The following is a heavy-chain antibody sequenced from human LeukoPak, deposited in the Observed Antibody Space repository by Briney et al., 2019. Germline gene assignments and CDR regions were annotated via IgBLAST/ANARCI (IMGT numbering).Heavy chain of an antibody. J-gene: IGHJ4*02. D-gene: IGHD1-14*01. Sequence: GGSLRLSCAASDFTFTNYWMHWVRQAPGKGLEWVSRVSTDGSRTSYADSVKGRFTISRDNAKNTVSLQMNGLRAEDSAVYFCVRAQNGNHGLLDYWGQGTLVTVSS. CDR2: VSTDGSRT. CDR1: DFTFTNYW. V-gene: IGHV3-74*01. CDR3: VRAQNGNHGLLDY.